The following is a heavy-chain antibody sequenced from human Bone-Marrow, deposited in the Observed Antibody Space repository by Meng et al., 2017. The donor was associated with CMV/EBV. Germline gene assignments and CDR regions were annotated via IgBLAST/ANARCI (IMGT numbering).Heavy chain of an antibody. CDR3: ARDDGLGDHHY. CDR2: ISSHGSNT. D-gene: IGHD4-17*01. CDR1: GCTFSSYA. Sequence: GESLKISCAASGCTFSSYAMHWVRQAPGKGLEWVTVISSHGSNTYYTDSVKGRFTISRDNAKNSLYLQMNSLRAEDTAVYYCARDDGLGDHHYWGQGTLVTVSS. V-gene: IGHV3-30-3*01. J-gene: IGHJ4*02.